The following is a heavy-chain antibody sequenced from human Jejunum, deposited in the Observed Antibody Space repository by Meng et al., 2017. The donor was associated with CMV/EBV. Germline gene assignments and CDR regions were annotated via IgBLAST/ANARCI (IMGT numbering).Heavy chain of an antibody. J-gene: IGHJ2*01. D-gene: IGHD1-26*01. CDR1: GNTYTDHY. Sequence: SGNTYTDHYIHWIKEDPGKGLEWMGLVDPEDGETRYADKSQGRVTISADTSTKTIYVDLSSLRSEDTAVYFCALGLYSSSWYFDLWGRGTLVTVSS. V-gene: IGHV1-69-2*01. CDR2: VDPEDGET. CDR3: ALGLYSSSWYFDL.